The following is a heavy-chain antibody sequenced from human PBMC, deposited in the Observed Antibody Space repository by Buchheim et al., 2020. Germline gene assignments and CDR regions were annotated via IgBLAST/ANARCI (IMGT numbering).Heavy chain of an antibody. J-gene: IGHJ5*02. CDR2: INTNTGNP. D-gene: IGHD2-2*01. CDR3: ARDIYCSSTSCYVVSGNNWFDP. Sequence: QVQLVQSGSELKKPGASVKVSCKASGYTFTSYAMNWVRQAPGQGLEWMGWINTNTGNPTYAQGFTGRFVFSLDTSVSTAYLQISSLKAEDTAVYYCARDIYCSSTSCYVVSGNNWFDPWGQGTL. CDR1: GYTFTSYA. V-gene: IGHV7-4-1*02.